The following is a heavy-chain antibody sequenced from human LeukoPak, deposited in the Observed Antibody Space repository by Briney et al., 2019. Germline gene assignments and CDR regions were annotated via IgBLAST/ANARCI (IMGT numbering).Heavy chain of an antibody. J-gene: IGHJ4*02. CDR1: GGSITSTNY. Sequence: SGTLSLTCGVSGGSITSTNYWTWVRQPPGKGLEWIGEVNLQGSTNYNPSLMGRVAISVDMSENHISLQLTSVTAADTAVYYCARRYGGYSNFDYWGRGTLVTVS. CDR3: ARRYGGYSNFDY. V-gene: IGHV4-4*02. D-gene: IGHD5-12*01. CDR2: VNLQGST.